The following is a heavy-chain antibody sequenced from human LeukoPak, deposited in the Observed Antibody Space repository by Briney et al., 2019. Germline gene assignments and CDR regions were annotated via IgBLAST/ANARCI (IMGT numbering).Heavy chain of an antibody. J-gene: IGHJ3*01. V-gene: IGHV3-43*02. Sequence: GYLRLSCAASGFTFQDYAMHWVGQAPGKGLECVALISGDGDTTSYTDSVKGRFTVYRDNSKNSLYLRMDSLTTEDTGLYYCTKVADSGSYYRAFELWGQGTMVTVSS. CDR2: ISGDGDTT. CDR3: TKVADSGSYYRAFEL. D-gene: IGHD3-10*01. CDR1: GFTFQDYA.